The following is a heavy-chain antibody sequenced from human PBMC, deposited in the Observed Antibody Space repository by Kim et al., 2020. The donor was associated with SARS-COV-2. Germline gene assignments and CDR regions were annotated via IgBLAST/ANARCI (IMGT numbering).Heavy chain of an antibody. Sequence: ADPVMRRFTISRHNSKTTLYLQMNSLRAEDTAVYYCARVAHRDGYNFGLWGRGTLVTVSS. D-gene: IGHD5-12*01. J-gene: IGHJ2*01. CDR3: ARVAHRDGYNFGL. V-gene: IGHV3-53*01.